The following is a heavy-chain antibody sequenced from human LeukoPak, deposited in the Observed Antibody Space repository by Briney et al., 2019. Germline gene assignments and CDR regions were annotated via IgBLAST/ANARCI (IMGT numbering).Heavy chain of an antibody. CDR3: ATGRGYLQFDY. CDR1: GGSISSSSYY. D-gene: IGHD3-22*01. Sequence: KPSETLSLTCTVSGGSISSSSYYWGWIRQPPGKGLEWIGSIYYSGSTYYNPSLKSRVTISVDTSKNQFSLKLSSVTAADTAVYYCATGRGYLQFDYWGQGTLVTVSS. V-gene: IGHV4-39*07. J-gene: IGHJ4*02. CDR2: IYYSGST.